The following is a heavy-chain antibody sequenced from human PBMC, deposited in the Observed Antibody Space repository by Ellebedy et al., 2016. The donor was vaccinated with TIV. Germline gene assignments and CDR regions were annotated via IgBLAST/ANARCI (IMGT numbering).Heavy chain of an antibody. Sequence: GESLKISCAASGFTFSDYYMSWIRQAPGKGLEWVSYISSSGSTIYYADSVKGRFTISRDNAKNSLYLQMNSLRAEDTAVYYCARDRSFSGTPRGDYWGQGTLVTVSS. V-gene: IGHV3-11*04. J-gene: IGHJ4*02. CDR1: GFTFSDYY. D-gene: IGHD2-2*01. CDR2: ISSSGSTI. CDR3: ARDRSFSGTPRGDY.